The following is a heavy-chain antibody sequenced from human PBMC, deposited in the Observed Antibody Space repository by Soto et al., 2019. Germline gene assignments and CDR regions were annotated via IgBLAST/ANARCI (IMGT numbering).Heavy chain of an antibody. D-gene: IGHD3-9*01. J-gene: IGHJ5*02. V-gene: IGHV1-8*01. CDR1: GYTFTSYD. CDR3: AIWDFDWLLSTNWFDP. CDR2: MNPNSGNT. Sequence: QVQLVQSGAEVKKPGASVKVSCKASGYTFTSYDINWVRQATGQGLEWMGWMNPNSGNTGYAQKFQGRVTMTTNTAISTAYMELSSLRSEDTAVYYCAIWDFDWLLSTNWFDPWGQGTLVTVSS.